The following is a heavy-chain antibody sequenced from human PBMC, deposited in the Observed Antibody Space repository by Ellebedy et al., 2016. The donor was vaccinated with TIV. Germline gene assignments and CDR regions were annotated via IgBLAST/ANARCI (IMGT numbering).Heavy chain of an antibody. J-gene: IGHJ4*02. CDR2: ISPYDDSA. CDR3: ARVLIAVAPRGGLGY. V-gene: IGHV1-18*01. CDR1: GYTFNKFG. D-gene: IGHD6-19*01. Sequence: ASVKVSXXASGYTFNKFGITWVRQAPGQGLEWMGWISPYDDSANYGKKFQGRVTMTTDTSTGTAYMEMRSLRSEDTAVYYCARVLIAVAPRGGLGYWGQGTLVTVSS.